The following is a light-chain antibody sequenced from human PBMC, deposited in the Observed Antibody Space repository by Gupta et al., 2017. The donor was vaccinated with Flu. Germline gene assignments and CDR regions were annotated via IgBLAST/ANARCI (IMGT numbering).Light chain of an antibody. V-gene: IGKV3-20*01. CDR3: QQYGSSRVFT. CDR2: GAS. J-gene: IGKJ3*01. Sequence: EIVLTQSPGTLSLSPGERATLSCRASQSVSSSYLAWYQQKPGQAPRLLIYGASSRATGIPDRFSGSGSETDFTLTISRLEPEDFAVYYCQQYGSSRVFTFGPGTKVDIK. CDR1: QSVSSSY.